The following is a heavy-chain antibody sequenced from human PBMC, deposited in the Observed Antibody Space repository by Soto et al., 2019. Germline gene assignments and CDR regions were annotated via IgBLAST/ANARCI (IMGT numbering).Heavy chain of an antibody. D-gene: IGHD5-12*01. Sequence: QLQLQESGPGLVKPSETLSLTCTVSVGSISSSNYYWDWIRQPPGKGLEWIGRIYYSGSTYYNPSVRSRVTISVYTSKNQLSLRLSSVTAADTAVYSCARRETATIFNSWGQGTLVTVPS. J-gene: IGHJ4*02. V-gene: IGHV4-39*01. CDR1: VGSISSSNYY. CDR3: ARRETATIFNS. CDR2: IYYSGST.